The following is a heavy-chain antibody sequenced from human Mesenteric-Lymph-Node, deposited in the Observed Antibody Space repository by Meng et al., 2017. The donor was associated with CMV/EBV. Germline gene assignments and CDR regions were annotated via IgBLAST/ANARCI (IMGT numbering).Heavy chain of an antibody. CDR1: GGSLSDYY. J-gene: IGHJ5*02. CDR3: ASGGSWFDP. Sequence: LRLSCAVYGGSLSDYYWTWIRQPPGKGLEWIGEINLSGSTNYNPSLKSRVIMSADTSKNQFLLKVTSVTAADTAVYYCASGGSWFDPWGQGARVTVSS. CDR2: INLSGST. V-gene: IGHV4-34*01. D-gene: IGHD2-15*01.